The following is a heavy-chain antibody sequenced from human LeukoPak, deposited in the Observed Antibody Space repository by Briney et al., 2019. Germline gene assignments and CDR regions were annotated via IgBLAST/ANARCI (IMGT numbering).Heavy chain of an antibody. J-gene: IGHJ4*02. V-gene: IGHV4-59*01. CDR1: GGSISTYS. CDR2: IYYSGNT. D-gene: IGHD3-10*01. Sequence: KPSETLSLTCTVSGGSISTYSWSWIRQPPGKGLEWIGYIYYSGNTNYNPSLKSRVTISVDTSKNQFSLKLSSVTAADTAVYYCARGYYGSGDFDYWGQGTLVTVSS. CDR3: ARGYYGSGDFDY.